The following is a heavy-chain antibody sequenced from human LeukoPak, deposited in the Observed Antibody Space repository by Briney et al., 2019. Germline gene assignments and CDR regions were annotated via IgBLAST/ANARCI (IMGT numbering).Heavy chain of an antibody. CDR1: GFTFNKHA. CDR2: ISGDGVSP. Sequence: GGSLRLSCAASGFTFNKHALTWVRQTPGKGLECVSAISGDGVSPYYTDSVKGRFIISRDNSKNTLYLQMNGLRVEDTAVYYCARDPGAFPYFFESWGQGTLVTVSS. V-gene: IGHV3-23*01. J-gene: IGHJ4*02. D-gene: IGHD4/OR15-4a*01. CDR3: ARDPGAFPYFFES.